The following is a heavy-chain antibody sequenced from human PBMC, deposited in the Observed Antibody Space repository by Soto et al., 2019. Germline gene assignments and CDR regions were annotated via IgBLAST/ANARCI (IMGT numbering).Heavy chain of an antibody. D-gene: IGHD2-8*01. CDR3: AKDGWSGSLLGYCTNGVCYLYYYYGMDV. J-gene: IGHJ6*02. V-gene: IGHV3-23*01. Sequence: HPVGSLRLSCAASGFTFSSYAMSWVRQAPGKGLEWVSAISGSGGSTYYADSVKGRFTISRDNSKNTLYLQMNSLGAEDTAVYYCAKDGWSGSLLGYCTNGVCYLYYYYGMDVWGQGTTVTVSS. CDR2: ISGSGGST. CDR1: GFTFSSYA.